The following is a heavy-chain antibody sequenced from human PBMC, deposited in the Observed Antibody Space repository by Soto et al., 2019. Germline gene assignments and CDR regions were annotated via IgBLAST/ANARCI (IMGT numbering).Heavy chain of an antibody. V-gene: IGHV1-69*06. CDR3: ARESEDLTSNFDY. Sequence: ASVKVSCKASGGTFSSYAISWVRQAPGQGLEWMGGIIPIFGTANYAQKFQGRVTITADKSTSTAYMELSSLRSEDTAVYYCARESEDLTSNFDYWGQGTLVTVSS. CDR1: GGTFSSYA. J-gene: IGHJ4*02. CDR2: IIPIFGTA.